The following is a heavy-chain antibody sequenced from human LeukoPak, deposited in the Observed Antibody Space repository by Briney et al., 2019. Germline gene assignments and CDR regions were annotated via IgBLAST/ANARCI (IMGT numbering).Heavy chain of an antibody. V-gene: IGHV3-33*01. J-gene: IGHJ4*02. CDR3: ARDREDIVVVPAAFDY. Sequence: GGSLRLSCAAPGFTFSSYGMHWVRQAPGKGLEWVAVIWYDGSNKYYADSVKGRFTISRDNSKNTLYLQMNSLRAEDTAVYYCARDREDIVVVPAAFDYWGQGTLVTVSS. CDR1: GFTFSSYG. D-gene: IGHD2-2*01. CDR2: IWYDGSNK.